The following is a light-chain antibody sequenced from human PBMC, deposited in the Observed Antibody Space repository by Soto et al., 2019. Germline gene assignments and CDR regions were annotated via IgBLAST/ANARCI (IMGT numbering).Light chain of an antibody. Sequence: QSALTQPASVSGSPGQAITISCTGTSSDVGSYNIVSWYQQHPGKAPKLIIYEGSKRPSGISNRLSGSKSGNTASLTISGLEAEDEAEYFCCSYAPSTTIVVFGGGTKLTVL. CDR1: SSDVGSYNI. CDR2: EGS. V-gene: IGLV2-23*03. J-gene: IGLJ2*01. CDR3: CSYAPSTTIVV.